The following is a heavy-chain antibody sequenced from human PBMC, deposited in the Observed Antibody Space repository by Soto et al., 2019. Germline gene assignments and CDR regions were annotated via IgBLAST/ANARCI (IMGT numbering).Heavy chain of an antibody. J-gene: IGHJ4*02. CDR1: GGSISSYY. D-gene: IGHD3-9*01. CDR2: IYYSGST. V-gene: IGHV4-59*01. CDR3: ARSAIPNYDILTGYYSPTSYFDY. Sequence: ASETLSLTCTVSGGSISSYYWSWIRQPPGKGLEWIGYIYYSGSTNYNPSLKSRVTISVDTSKNQFSLKLSSVTAADTAVYYCARSAIPNYDILTGYYSPTSYFDYWGQGTLVTVSS.